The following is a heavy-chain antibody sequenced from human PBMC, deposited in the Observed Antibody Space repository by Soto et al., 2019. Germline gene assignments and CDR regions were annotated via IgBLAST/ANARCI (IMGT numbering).Heavy chain of an antibody. CDR2: IIPIFGTA. CDR1: GGTFSSYA. V-gene: IGHV1-69*12. CDR3: ARHPRQNYYYGMDV. Sequence: QVQLVQSGAEVKKPGSSVKVSCKASGGTFSSYAISWVRQAPGQGLEWMGGIIPIFGTANYAQKFQGRVTITADESTRTAYMELGSLRSEDTAVYYCARHPRQNYYYGMDVWGQGTTVTVSS. J-gene: IGHJ6*02.